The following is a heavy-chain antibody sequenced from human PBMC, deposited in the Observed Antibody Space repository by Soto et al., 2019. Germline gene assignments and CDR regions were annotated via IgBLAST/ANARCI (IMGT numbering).Heavy chain of an antibody. CDR2: IFYTGSA. Sequence: QVQLQESGPGLVKPSQTLSLTCNVSGDSVNSGNYYWSWIRQPPGKGLEYIGYIFYTGSAYYNSSLKSRVTISVDTSKNQFSLRLTFVTAADPAVYCARVGGQRVLDSWGQGTLVTVSS. CDR3: ARVGGQRVLDS. CDR1: GDSVNSGNYY. J-gene: IGHJ4*02. D-gene: IGHD3-16*01. V-gene: IGHV4-30-4*01.